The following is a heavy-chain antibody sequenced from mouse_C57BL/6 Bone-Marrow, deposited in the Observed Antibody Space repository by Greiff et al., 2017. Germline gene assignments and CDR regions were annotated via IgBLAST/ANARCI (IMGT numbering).Heavy chain of an antibody. CDR3: ARHEVTYSAWFAY. D-gene: IGHD1-1*01. CDR2: FYPGSGSV. CDR1: GYTFTEYT. V-gene: IGHV1-62-2*01. J-gene: IGHJ3*01. Sequence: QVQLQQSGAELVKPGASVMLSCKASGYTFTEYTIHWVKQRSGQGLEWIGWFYPGSGSVKYNEKFKDKATLTADTSSSTFYIVLSRWTSEDSAVYFCARHEVTYSAWFAYWGQGTLVTGSA.